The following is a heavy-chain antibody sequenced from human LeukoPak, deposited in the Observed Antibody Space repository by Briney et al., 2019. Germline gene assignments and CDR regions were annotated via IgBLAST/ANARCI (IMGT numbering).Heavy chain of an antibody. CDR2: ISSGSTTM. CDR3: ARDRGNSAYGAWFDS. J-gene: IGHJ5*01. CDR1: GFTFSSHD. Sequence: PGGSLRLSCAASGFTFSSHDMNWVRQGPGKGLEWLSYISSGSTTMDYADSVKGRFTISRDNAKNSLFLQMNSLRAEDPGIYYCARDRGNSAYGAWFDSWGQGTLVTVSS. D-gene: IGHD5-12*01. V-gene: IGHV3-48*03.